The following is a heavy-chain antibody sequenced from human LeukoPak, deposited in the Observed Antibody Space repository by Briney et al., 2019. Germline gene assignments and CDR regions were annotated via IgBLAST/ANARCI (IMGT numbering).Heavy chain of an antibody. CDR2: IRVYNGNT. CDR3: ARGRIPGYSGYPFDY. J-gene: IGHJ4*02. CDR1: GYTFTSYG. D-gene: IGHD5-12*01. V-gene: IGHV1-18*01. Sequence: ASVKVSCKASGYTFTSYGINWVRQAPGQGLEWMGWIRVYNGNTNYAQKLQGRVTMTTDTSTSTAYMELRSLRAEDTAVCYCARGRIPGYSGYPFDYWGQGTLVTVSS.